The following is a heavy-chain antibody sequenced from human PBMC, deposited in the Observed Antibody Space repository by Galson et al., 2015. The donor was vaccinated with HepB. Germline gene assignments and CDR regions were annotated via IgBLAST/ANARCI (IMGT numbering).Heavy chain of an antibody. J-gene: IGHJ4*02. CDR1: GYTFASYG. V-gene: IGHV1-18*01. D-gene: IGHD6-13*01. CDR2: IRDYNGNT. CDR3: ARVIAAPGVYYFDY. Sequence: SVKVSCKASGYTFASYGISWVRQAPGQGLEWMGWIRDYNGNTNYAQKLQGRVTITTDTSTSTAYMELRSLRSDDTAVYYCARVIAAPGVYYFDYWGQGTLVTVSS.